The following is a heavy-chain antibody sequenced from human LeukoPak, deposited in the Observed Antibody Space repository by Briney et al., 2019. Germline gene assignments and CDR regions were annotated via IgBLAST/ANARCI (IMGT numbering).Heavy chain of an antibody. CDR3: ARPRHDAFDI. Sequence: GGSLQISCQGSGSSFTSYWIGWVRPMPGKGLEWMGIIYPGDSAIRYSPSFQGQVTISADKCISTAYLQWSSLKASDTAMYYCARPRHDAFDIWGQGTMVTVSS. J-gene: IGHJ3*02. CDR1: GSSFTSYW. CDR2: IYPGDSAI. V-gene: IGHV5-51*01. D-gene: IGHD1-1*01.